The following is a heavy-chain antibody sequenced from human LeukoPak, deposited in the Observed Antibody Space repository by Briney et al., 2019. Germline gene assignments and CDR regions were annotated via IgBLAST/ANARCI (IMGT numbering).Heavy chain of an antibody. J-gene: IGHJ2*01. CDR2: IFPGDSDT. CDR1: GYTFTNYW. Sequence: GESLKISCKGSGYTFTNYWIGWVRQMPGEGLEWMGIIFPGDSDTRYSPSFEGQVTISADKSITTAYLQWSSLKASDTAMYYCARLDGGANYWYFDVWGRGTLVTVSS. D-gene: IGHD2-15*01. CDR3: ARLDGGANYWYFDV. V-gene: IGHV5-51*01.